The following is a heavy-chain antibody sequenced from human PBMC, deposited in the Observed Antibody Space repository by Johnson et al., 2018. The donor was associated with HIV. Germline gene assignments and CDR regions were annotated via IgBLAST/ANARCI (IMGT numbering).Heavy chain of an antibody. D-gene: IGHD1-26*01. V-gene: IGHV3-7*02. CDR2: IKQDGSEK. CDR1: GFTFSSYW. J-gene: IGHJ3*02. Sequence: VQLVESGGGVVQPGGSLRLSCAASGFTFSSYWMSWVRQAPGKGLEWVANIKQDGSEKYYVDSVKGRFTISRDNSKNTLYLQMNSLRAEDTAVYYCAKGFGASSGALDIWGQGTMVTVSS. CDR3: AKGFGASSGALDI.